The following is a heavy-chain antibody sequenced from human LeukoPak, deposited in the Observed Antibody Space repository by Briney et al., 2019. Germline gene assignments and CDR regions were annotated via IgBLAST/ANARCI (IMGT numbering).Heavy chain of an antibody. J-gene: IGHJ4*02. CDR3: ARRATTERGHSYGLDF. D-gene: IGHD5-18*01. CDR1: GFTFNNYG. V-gene: IGHV3-23*01. CDR2: IGGSGFSS. Sequence: GGSLRLSCAATGFTFNNYGMSWVRQAPGKGLEWVSSIGGSGFSSYYADSVKGRFTISRDNSNNTLYLINSLRAEDTAMYYCARRATTERGHSYGLDFWGQGTLVTVSS.